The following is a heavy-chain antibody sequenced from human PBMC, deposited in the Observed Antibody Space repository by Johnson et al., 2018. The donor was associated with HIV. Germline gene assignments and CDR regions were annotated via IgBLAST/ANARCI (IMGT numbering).Heavy chain of an antibody. V-gene: IGHV3-30*02. J-gene: IGHJ3*02. CDR3: AKRDTAMVDAFDI. Sequence: VQLVESGGGVVQPGRSLRLSCAASGFTFSSYAMHWVRQAPGKGLEWVAFIRYDGSNKYYADSVKGRFTISRDNSKNTLYLQMNSLRAEDTALYYCAKRDTAMVDAFDIWGQGTMVTVSS. D-gene: IGHD5-18*01. CDR2: IRYDGSNK. CDR1: GFTFSSYA.